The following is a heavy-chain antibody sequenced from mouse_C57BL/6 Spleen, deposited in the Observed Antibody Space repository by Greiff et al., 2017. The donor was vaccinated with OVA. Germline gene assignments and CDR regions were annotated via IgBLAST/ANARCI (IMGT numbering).Heavy chain of an antibody. CDR3: ANYDYEEAWFAY. Sequence: QVQLKQPGAELVKPGASVKLSCKASGYTFTSYWMHWVKQRPGQGLEWIGMIHPNSGSTNYNEKFKSKATLTVDKSSSTAYMQLSSLTSEDSAVYYCANYDYEEAWFAYWGQGTLVTVSA. D-gene: IGHD2-4*01. CDR2: IHPNSGST. V-gene: IGHV1-64*01. J-gene: IGHJ3*01. CDR1: GYTFTSYW.